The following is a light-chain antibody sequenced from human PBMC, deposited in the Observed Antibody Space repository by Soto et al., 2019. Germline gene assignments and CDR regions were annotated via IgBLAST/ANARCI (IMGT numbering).Light chain of an antibody. CDR2: EVS. CDR1: SSDVGGYNY. J-gene: IGLJ3*02. V-gene: IGLV2-14*01. CDR3: SSYTRSSTWV. Sequence: ALTQPASVSGSPGQSITISCTGTSSDVGGYNYVSWYQQHPGKAPKLMISEVSNRPSGVSNRFSGSKSGNTASLTISGLQAEDEADYYCSSYTRSSTWVFGGGTKLTVL.